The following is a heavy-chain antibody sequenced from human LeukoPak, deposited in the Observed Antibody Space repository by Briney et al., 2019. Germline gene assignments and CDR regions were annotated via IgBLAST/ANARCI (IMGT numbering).Heavy chain of an antibody. J-gene: IGHJ4*02. CDR1: GGSFSGYY. CDR3: ARRPNGRTTVTTRYFDY. Sequence: SETLSLTCAVYGGSFSGYYWSWIRQPPGKGLEWIGEINHSGSTNYNPSLKSRVTISVDTSKNQFSLKLSSVTAADTAVYYCARRPNGRTTVTTRYFDYWGQGTLVTVSS. CDR2: INHSGST. D-gene: IGHD4-17*01. V-gene: IGHV4-34*01.